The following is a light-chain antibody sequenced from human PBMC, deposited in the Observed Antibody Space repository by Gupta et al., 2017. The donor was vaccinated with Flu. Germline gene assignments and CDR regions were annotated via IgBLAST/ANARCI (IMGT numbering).Light chain of an antibody. CDR3: QSYDSGLSGSGI. J-gene: IGLJ2*01. CDR2: DND. V-gene: IGLV1-40*01. Sequence: QSVLTQPPSVPGAPGPGVPISCTGSRFNIGAGFDVHWYQQLQGRAPKPLIYDNDNRPSGVPDRFSGSKSGTSASLAITGLQAEDEADYYCQSYDSGLSGSGIFGGGTKVTVL. CDR1: RFNIGAGFD.